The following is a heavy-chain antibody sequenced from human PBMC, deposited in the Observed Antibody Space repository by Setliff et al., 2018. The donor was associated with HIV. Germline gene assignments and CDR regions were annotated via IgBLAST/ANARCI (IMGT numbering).Heavy chain of an antibody. CDR1: GGTFSSYA. CDR2: IIPIFGTA. J-gene: IGHJ4*02. Sequence: ASVKVSCKASGGTFSSYAISWVRQAPGQGLEWMGGIIPIFGTANYAQKFQGRVTITTDESTSTAYMELSSLRSEDTAVYYCARGESDVLGDTAMGPFGYWGQGTLVTV. V-gene: IGHV1-69*05. D-gene: IGHD5-18*01. CDR3: ARGESDVLGDTAMGPFGY.